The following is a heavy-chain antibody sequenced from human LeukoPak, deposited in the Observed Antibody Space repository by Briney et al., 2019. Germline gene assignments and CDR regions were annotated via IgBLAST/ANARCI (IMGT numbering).Heavy chain of an antibody. D-gene: IGHD5-12*01. V-gene: IGHV3-23*01. Sequence: GGSLRLSCVASGFTFNHYGMNWVRQAPGKGLEWVSIISGSGDSAFYADSVKGRFTISRDNSKNTLYLQMNSWRAEDTAIYYCAQKRGGYTPFDYWGQGTLVTVSS. CDR3: AQKRGGYTPFDY. CDR2: ISGSGDSA. CDR1: GFTFNHYG. J-gene: IGHJ4*02.